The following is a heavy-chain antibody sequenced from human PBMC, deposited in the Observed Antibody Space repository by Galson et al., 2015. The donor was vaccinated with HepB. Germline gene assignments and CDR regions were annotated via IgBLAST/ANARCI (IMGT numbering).Heavy chain of an antibody. CDR2: IRYDGSNK. Sequence: SLRLSCAASGFTFSSYGMHWVRQAPGKGLEWVAFIRYDGSNKYYADSVKGRFTISRDNSKNTLYLQMNSLRAEDTAVYYCAKDSRSYSSGWYPSQNYYYYYGMDVWGQGTTVTVSS. J-gene: IGHJ6*02. CDR3: AKDSRSYSSGWYPSQNYYYYYGMDV. V-gene: IGHV3-30*02. CDR1: GFTFSSYG. D-gene: IGHD6-19*01.